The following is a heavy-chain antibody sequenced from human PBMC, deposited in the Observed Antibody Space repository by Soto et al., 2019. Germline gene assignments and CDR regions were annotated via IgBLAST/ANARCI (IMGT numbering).Heavy chain of an antibody. CDR2: IYYSGSP. CDR1: GGSVSSSSYY. J-gene: IGHJ5*02. D-gene: IGHD2-2*01. V-gene: IGHV4-39*01. CDR3: ARVPCSSTSCYVDWFDP. Sequence: SETLSLTCTVSGGSVSSSSYYWGWIRQPPGKGLEWIGSIYYSGSPYYNPSLKSRVTISVDTSKNQFTLKLNSVTAADTAVYYCARVPCSSTSCYVDWFDPWGQGTLVTVSS.